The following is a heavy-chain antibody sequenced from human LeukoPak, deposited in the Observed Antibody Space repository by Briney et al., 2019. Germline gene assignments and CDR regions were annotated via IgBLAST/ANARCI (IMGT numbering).Heavy chain of an antibody. V-gene: IGHV4-30-4*01. D-gene: IGHD2-2*01. CDR2: ITLYSDTT. J-gene: IGHJ4*02. CDR3: ARGFGYDFADY. CDR1: GGSITNTNY. Sequence: SGTLSLTCGVSGGSITNTNYWTWVRQPPGGGLEWMGFITLYSDTTSYNPSLKSRLMISIDTSKNQFSLTLTSVTAADTAVYFCARGFGYDFADYWGQGILVTVSS.